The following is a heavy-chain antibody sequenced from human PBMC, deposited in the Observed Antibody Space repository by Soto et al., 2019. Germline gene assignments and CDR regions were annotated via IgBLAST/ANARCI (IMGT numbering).Heavy chain of an antibody. D-gene: IGHD3-3*01. CDR1: GYTFTSYG. V-gene: IGHV1-18*01. CDR3: ARGPPWGHYDFWSGYWGDYYYDMDV. J-gene: IGHJ6*03. Sequence: ASVKVSSKASGYTFTSYGISWVRQAPGQGLEWMGWISAYNGNTNYAQKLQGRVTMTTDTSTSTAYMELRSLRSDDTAMYYCARGPPWGHYDFWSGYWGDYYYDMDVWGKGTTVTVSS. CDR2: ISAYNGNT.